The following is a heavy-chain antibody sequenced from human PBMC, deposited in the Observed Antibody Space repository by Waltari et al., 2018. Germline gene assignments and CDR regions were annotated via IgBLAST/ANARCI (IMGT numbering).Heavy chain of an antibody. CDR2: ITGRSAST. D-gene: IGHD2-21*02. V-gene: IGHV3-23*01. CDR1: GFIFDIHP. J-gene: IGHJ4*02. Sequence: EVQLWESGGGSVVPGGSLRMDSEACGFIFDIHPMTWVRQAPGKGLEWISTITGRSASTHYADSVKGRFAISRDNSRNILYLQMNNLRAEDTARYYCVKGLDSGGNSYFDSWGPGALVTVSS. CDR3: VKGLDSGGNSYFDS.